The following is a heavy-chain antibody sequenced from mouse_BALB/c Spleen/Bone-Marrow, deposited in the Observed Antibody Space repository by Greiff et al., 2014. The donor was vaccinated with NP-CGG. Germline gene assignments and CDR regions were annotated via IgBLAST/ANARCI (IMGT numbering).Heavy chain of an antibody. Sequence: QVQLKESGPGLVAPSQSLSITCTVSAFSLTSYGVHWVRQPPGKGLEWLGVIWAGGSTNYNSALMSRLSISKDNSKSQVFLKMNSLQTDDTAMYYCARVYLWYFDVWGAGTTVTVSS. V-gene: IGHV2-9*02. CDR2: IWAGGST. CDR1: AFSLTSYG. J-gene: IGHJ1*01. CDR3: ARVYLWYFDV. D-gene: IGHD2-3*01.